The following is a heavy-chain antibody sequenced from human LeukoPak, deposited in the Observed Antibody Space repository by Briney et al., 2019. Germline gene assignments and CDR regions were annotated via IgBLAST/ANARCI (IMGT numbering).Heavy chain of an antibody. CDR3: ARVGVVVPAAIGY. D-gene: IGHD2-2*01. Sequence: SETLSLTCTVSGGSISSYYWSWIRQPPGKGLEWIGYIYYSGSTNYNPSLKSRVTISVDTSKNQFSLKLSSVTAADTAVYYCARVGVVVPAAIGYWGQGTLVTVSS. CDR2: IYYSGST. J-gene: IGHJ4*02. V-gene: IGHV4-59*01. CDR1: GGSISSYY.